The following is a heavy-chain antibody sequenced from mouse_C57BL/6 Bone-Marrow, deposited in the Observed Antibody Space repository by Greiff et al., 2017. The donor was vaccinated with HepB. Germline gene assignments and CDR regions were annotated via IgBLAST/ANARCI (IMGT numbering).Heavy chain of an antibody. CDR3: ARGGPLYYDYDWYFDV. J-gene: IGHJ1*03. CDR1: GFTFSSYA. V-gene: IGHV5-4*03. CDR2: ISDGGSYT. D-gene: IGHD2-4*01. Sequence: EVKLEESGGGLVKPGGSLKLSCAASGFTFSSYAMSWVRQTPEKRLEWVATISDGGSYTYYPDNVKGRFTISRDNAKNNLYLQMSHLKSEDTAMYYCARGGPLYYDYDWYFDVWGTGTTVTVSS.